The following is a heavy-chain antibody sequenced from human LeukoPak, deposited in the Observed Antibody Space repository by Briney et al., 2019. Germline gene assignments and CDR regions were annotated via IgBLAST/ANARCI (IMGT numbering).Heavy chain of an antibody. D-gene: IGHD2-2*01. CDR3: ARETLDCSSTSCYYYYMDV. Sequence: GGSLTLSCAASGFTFSSYSLNWVRQPPGKGLEWVSSISCSSSYIYYADSVKGRFTISRDNAKNSLYLQKNRRRAEDTAVYYCARETLDCSSTSCYYYYMDVWGKGTTVTVSS. CDR1: GFTFSSYS. V-gene: IGHV3-21*01. CDR2: ISCSSSYI. J-gene: IGHJ6*03.